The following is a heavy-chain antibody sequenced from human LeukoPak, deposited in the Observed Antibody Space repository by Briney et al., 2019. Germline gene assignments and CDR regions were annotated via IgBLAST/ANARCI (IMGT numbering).Heavy chain of an antibody. V-gene: IGHV3-49*04. CDR2: IRSKAYGGTT. CDR3: TRDLGYCSSTSCYAAFDI. CDR1: GFTFGDYA. J-gene: IGHJ3*02. Sequence: AGWSLRLSCTASGFTFGDYAMSWVRQAPGKGLEWVGFIRSKAYGGTTEYAASVKGRFTISRDDSKSIAYLQMNSLKTGDTAVYYCTRDLGYCSSTSCYAAFDIWGQGTMVTVSS. D-gene: IGHD2-2*01.